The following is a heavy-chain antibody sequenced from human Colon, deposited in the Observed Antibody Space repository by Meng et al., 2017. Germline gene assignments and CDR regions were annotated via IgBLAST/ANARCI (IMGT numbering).Heavy chain of an antibody. Sequence: QVQPQQWGAGLLKPSEPLSLPCAVYCGSSSGYYGSWIRQPPGKGLEWIGEINHSGSTNYNPSLKSRVTISVVTSKNQFSLKLSSVTAADTAVYYCARERLSSGWYGGRWFDPWGQGTLVTVSS. D-gene: IGHD6-19*01. CDR1: CGSSSGYY. J-gene: IGHJ5*02. CDR2: INHSGST. CDR3: ARERLSSGWYGGRWFDP. V-gene: IGHV4-34*01.